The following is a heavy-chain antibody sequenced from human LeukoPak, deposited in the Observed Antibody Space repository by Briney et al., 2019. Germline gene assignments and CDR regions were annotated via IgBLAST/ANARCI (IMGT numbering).Heavy chain of an antibody. J-gene: IGHJ4*02. D-gene: IGHD1-26*01. Sequence: ASETLSLTCTISGGSISSYYWSWVRQAPGEELEWIAYIYYSGRTNYNPSLKSRVTMSIDTSKNYFSLNLSSVTAADTAVYYCASTSGSYVFDYWGQGILVTVSS. V-gene: IGHV4-59*01. CDR1: GGSISSYY. CDR2: IYYSGRT. CDR3: ASTSGSYVFDY.